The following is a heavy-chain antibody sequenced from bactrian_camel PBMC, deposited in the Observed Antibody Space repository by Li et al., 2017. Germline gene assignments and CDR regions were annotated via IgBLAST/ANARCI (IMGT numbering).Heavy chain of an antibody. CDR3: VRKDDYSNYATFGY. D-gene: IGHD4*01. J-gene: IGHJ6*01. V-gene: IGHV3S55*01. CDR1: GYTYRSYC. CDR2: IGSDDST. Sequence: VQLVESGGGSVQADGSLTLSCAISGYTYRSYCMAWFRQAPGRERERVAAIGSDDSTRVADSVKGRFTIYKDNAKNTLYLQMNSLNPEDTAVYYCVRKDDYSNYATFGYWGQGTQVTVS.